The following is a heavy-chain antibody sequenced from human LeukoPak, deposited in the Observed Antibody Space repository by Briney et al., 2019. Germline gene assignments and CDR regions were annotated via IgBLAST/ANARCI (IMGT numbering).Heavy chain of an antibody. Sequence: GGSLRLSCAASGFTFSSYAMHWVRQAPGKGLEWVAVISYDGSNKYYADSVKGRFTISRDNSKNTLYLQMNSLRAEDTAVYYCARGRYYDFWSGYLAPTNYYYYYYMDVWGKGTTVTVSS. D-gene: IGHD3-3*01. CDR3: ARGRYYDFWSGYLAPTNYYYYYYMDV. J-gene: IGHJ6*03. CDR2: ISYDGSNK. CDR1: GFTFSSYA. V-gene: IGHV3-30*04.